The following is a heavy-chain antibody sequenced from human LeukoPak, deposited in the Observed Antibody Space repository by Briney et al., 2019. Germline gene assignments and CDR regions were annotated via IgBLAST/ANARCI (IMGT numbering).Heavy chain of an antibody. Sequence: GGSLRLSCAASGLTFSKYSMTWVRQAPGKGLEWVSFIDTSSTTMYYTDSVKGRFTISRDNAKNSLYLQMNSLKVEDTAIFYCARDNWVDCWGQGTLVTVSS. CDR2: IDTSSTTM. V-gene: IGHV3-48*04. CDR1: GLTFSKYS. CDR3: ARDNWVDC. J-gene: IGHJ5*01.